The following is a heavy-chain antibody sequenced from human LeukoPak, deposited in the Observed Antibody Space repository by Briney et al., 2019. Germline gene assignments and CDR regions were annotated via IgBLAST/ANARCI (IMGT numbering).Heavy chain of an antibody. V-gene: IGHV3-30-3*01. CDR2: ISYDGSNK. J-gene: IGHJ3*02. Sequence: GGSLRLSCAASGFTFGSYAMHWVRQAPGKGLEWVAVISYDGSNKYYADSVKGRFTISRDNSKNTLYLQMNSLRAEDTAVYYCAIKGGGYDAFDIWGQGTMVTVSS. CDR3: AIKGGGYDAFDI. CDR1: GFTFGSYA. D-gene: IGHD3-16*01.